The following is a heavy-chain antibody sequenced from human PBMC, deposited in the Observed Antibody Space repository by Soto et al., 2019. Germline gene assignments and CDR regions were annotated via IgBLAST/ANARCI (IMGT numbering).Heavy chain of an antibody. Sequence: GGSLRLSCVTSGFTVSSNYMSWVRQAPGKGLEWVSVIFSGGTTSYADSVKGRFFISRDNSKNTLYLQMNSLRAEDTAVYYCASDLDNWNVAYWGQGTLVTVS. V-gene: IGHV3-66*01. CDR2: IFSGGTT. J-gene: IGHJ4*02. CDR1: GFTVSSNY. CDR3: ASDLDNWNVAY. D-gene: IGHD1-20*01.